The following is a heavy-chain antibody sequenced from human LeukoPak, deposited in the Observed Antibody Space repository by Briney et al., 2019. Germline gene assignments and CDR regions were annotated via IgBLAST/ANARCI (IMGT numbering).Heavy chain of an antibody. CDR3: ARQNDFRLDY. CDR1: GYTFSSYW. V-gene: IGHV5-51*01. D-gene: IGHD3-3*01. J-gene: IGHJ4*02. Sequence: GESLKISCKGSGYTFSSYWIGWVRQMPGKGLEWMGIIYPGDSDTRYSPSSQGQVTIAVDTSIGTAYLQWSSLKASDTAIYYCARQNDFRLDYWGQGTLVTVSS. CDR2: IYPGDSDT.